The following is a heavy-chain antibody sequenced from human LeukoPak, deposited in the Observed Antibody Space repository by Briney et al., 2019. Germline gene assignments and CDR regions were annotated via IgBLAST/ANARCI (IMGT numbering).Heavy chain of an antibody. CDR3: AKSRIAVAGTYWFDP. CDR1: GFTFSSYG. D-gene: IGHD6-19*01. Sequence: PGGSLRLSCAASGFTFSSYGTHWVRQAPGKGLEWVAVISYDGSNKYYADSVRGRFTISRDNSKNTLYLQMNSLRAEDTAVYYCAKSRIAVAGTYWFDPWGQGTLVTVSS. V-gene: IGHV3-30*18. CDR2: ISYDGSNK. J-gene: IGHJ5*02.